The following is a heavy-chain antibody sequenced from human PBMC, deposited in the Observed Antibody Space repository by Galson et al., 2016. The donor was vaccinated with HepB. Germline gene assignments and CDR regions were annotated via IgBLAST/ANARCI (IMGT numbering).Heavy chain of an antibody. V-gene: IGHV1-69*06. D-gene: IGHD3-10*01. CDR1: GGTFSSNA. CDR2: IIPMSGTA. CDR3: ATSHYGSINVHVVIDY. Sequence: SVKVSCKASGGTFSSNALIWVRQAPGQGLEWMGGIIPMSGTANYAQKFQGRVTITADKSTNTAYMELSSLRSEDTAVYYCATSHYGSINVHVVIDYWGQGTLVTVSS. J-gene: IGHJ4*02.